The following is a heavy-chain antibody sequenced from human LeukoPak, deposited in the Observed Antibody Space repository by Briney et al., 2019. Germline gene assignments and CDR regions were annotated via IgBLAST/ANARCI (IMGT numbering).Heavy chain of an antibody. D-gene: IGHD1-14*01. CDR2: IYPGDSDT. V-gene: IGHV5-51*01. CDR3: SSPGIIGTATNGHDPFDI. CDR1: GYSFTSYW. J-gene: IGHJ3*02. Sequence: GESLKISCKGSGYSFTSYWIGWVRQMPGKGLEWMGIIYPGDSDTRYSPSFEGQVTISADKSISTAYLQWSSLKASDTAMYYCSSPGIIGTATNGHDPFDIWGQGTMVTVSS.